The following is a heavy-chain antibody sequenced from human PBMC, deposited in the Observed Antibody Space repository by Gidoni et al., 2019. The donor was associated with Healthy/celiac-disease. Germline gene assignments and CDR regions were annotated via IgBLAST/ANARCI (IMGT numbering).Heavy chain of an antibody. Sequence: QVQLVQSGAEVKKPGASVKVFCKASGYTFPSYAMHWVRQAPGQRLEWMGWINAGNGNTKYSQKFQGRVTITRDTSASTAYMELSSLRSEDTAVYYCARVEYSSFGVVTPPFDYWGQGTLVTVSS. V-gene: IGHV1-3*01. J-gene: IGHJ4*02. D-gene: IGHD3-3*01. CDR2: INAGNGNT. CDR3: ARVEYSSFGVVTPPFDY. CDR1: GYTFPSYA.